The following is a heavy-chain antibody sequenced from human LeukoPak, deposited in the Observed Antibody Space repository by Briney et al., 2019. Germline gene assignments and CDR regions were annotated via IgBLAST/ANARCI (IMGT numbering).Heavy chain of an antibody. CDR1: GFTFSTYA. CDR2: IRGNSERT. V-gene: IGHV3-23*01. J-gene: IGHJ4*02. D-gene: IGHD6-19*01. Sequence: GGSLRLSCAASGFTFSTYAITWVRQAPGKGLEWVSAIRGNSERTYYADSVRGRFTISRDNSKDTVYLQISSLRVEDTAVYYCAREQSGTRGWYTVDYWGKGTLVAVSS. CDR3: AREQSGTRGWYTVDY.